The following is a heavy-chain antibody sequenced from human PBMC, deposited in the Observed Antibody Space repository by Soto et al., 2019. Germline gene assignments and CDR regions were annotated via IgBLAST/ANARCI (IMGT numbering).Heavy chain of an antibody. D-gene: IGHD4-4*01. V-gene: IGHV2-5*01. CDR2: VYWNDDK. CDR1: GFSLSTSQVG. CDR3: AHLTTRGYYFDY. Sequence: QITLKEPGPTLVKPTQTLTLTCTFSGFSLSTSQVGVGWIRQPPGKALEWLAHVYWNDDKYYSLSLKSRPTISKDASTSQVVLTMTNMDPVDTATYYCAHLTTRGYYFDYWGQGALVTVSS. J-gene: IGHJ4*02.